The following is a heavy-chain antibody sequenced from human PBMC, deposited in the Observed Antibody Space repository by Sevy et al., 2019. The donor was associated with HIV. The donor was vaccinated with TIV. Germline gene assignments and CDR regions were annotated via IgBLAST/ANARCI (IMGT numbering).Heavy chain of an antibody. CDR1: GFTFSNYA. J-gene: IGHJ4*02. D-gene: IGHD3-22*01. CDR3: ARGGYYYDNAAYYALDS. CDR2: IWSDGAYQ. Sequence: GGSLRLSCAATGFTFSNYAMHWVRQAPGKGMEWVAIIWSDGAYQYYGDSVKGRFTISRDNSKNTLYLQINNVRVEDTAVYYCARGGYYYDNAAYYALDSWGQGTLVSVSS. V-gene: IGHV3-33*01.